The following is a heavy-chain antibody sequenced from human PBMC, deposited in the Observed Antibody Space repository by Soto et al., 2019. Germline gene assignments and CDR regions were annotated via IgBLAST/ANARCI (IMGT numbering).Heavy chain of an antibody. CDR1: GGSISSGGYY. Sequence: SETLSLTCTVSGGSISSGGYYWSWIRQHPGKGLEWIGYIYYSGSTYYNPSLKSRVTISVDTSKNQFSLKLSSVTAADTAVYYCARDYYETQYYYGMAVWGKGTRVPVSS. V-gene: IGHV4-31*03. J-gene: IGHJ6*04. CDR2: IYYSGST. D-gene: IGHD3-22*01. CDR3: ARDYYETQYYYGMAV.